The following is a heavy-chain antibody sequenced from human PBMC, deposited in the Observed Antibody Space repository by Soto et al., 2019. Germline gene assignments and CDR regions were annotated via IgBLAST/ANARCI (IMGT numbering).Heavy chain of an antibody. Sequence: QVQLQESGPGLVKPSETLSLTCTVSGGSISSYYWSWIRQPPGKGLEWIGYIYYSGSTNYNPSPKSRVTISVDTSKNQFSLKLSSVTAADTAVYYCARDNCSGGSCYPYYYYYMDVWGKGTTVTVSS. CDR3: ARDNCSGGSCYPYYYYYMDV. CDR2: IYYSGST. CDR1: GGSISSYY. J-gene: IGHJ6*03. V-gene: IGHV4-59*01. D-gene: IGHD2-15*01.